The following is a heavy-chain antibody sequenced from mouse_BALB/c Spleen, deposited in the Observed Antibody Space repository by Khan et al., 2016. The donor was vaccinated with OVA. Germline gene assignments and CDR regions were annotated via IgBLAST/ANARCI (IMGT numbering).Heavy chain of an antibody. CDR1: GYTFTTYW. CDR2: INPTSGYT. J-gene: IGHJ2*01. V-gene: IGHV1-7*01. CDR3: TRDRIDY. Sequence: VKLVESGAELAKPGASVKMSCKASGYTFTTYWMHGVKQRPGQGLEWIGYINPTSGYTNYNEKFKDRAPLSADKSSTTAYMQLSSLTSEDSAVYYCTRDRIDYWGQGTTLTVSS.